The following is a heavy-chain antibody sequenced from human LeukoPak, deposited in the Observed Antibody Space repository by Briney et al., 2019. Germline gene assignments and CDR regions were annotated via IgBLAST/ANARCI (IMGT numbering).Heavy chain of an antibody. CDR2: IYSGGTT. J-gene: IGHJ5*01. CDR1: GFTVNSNY. D-gene: IGHD6-6*01. Sequence: GGSLRLSCAVSGFTVNSNYMSWVRQAPGKGLEWVSIIYSGGTTYYADSVKGRFTISRDNAKNSLYLQMSSLRVEDTAVYYCTRDPRHFDSCGQGTLVTVSS. CDR3: TRDPRHFDS. V-gene: IGHV3-66*01.